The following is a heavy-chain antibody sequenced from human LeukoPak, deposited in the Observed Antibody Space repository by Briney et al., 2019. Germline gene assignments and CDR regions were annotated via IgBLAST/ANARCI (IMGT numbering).Heavy chain of an antibody. CDR3: AKGDIVVVPAAITFTY. Sequence: GGSLRLSCAASGITFNTYAMAWVRQAPGKGLEWVSSISGSGSGIFYADSVKGRFTISRDNSDNTLYLQLSRLRAEDTALYYCAKGDIVVVPAAITFTYWGQGTLVTVSS. CDR1: GITFNTYA. J-gene: IGHJ4*02. CDR2: ISGSGSGI. V-gene: IGHV3-23*01. D-gene: IGHD2-2*01.